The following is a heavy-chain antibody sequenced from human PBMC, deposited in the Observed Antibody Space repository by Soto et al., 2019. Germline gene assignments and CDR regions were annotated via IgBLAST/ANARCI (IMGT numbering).Heavy chain of an antibody. CDR2: ISSSSSYI. Sequence: PGGSLRLSCAASGFTFSSYSMNWVRQAPGKGLEWVSSISSSSSYIYYADSVKGRFTISRDNAKNSLYLQMNSLRAEDTAVYYCARGQRAGLGSHYCYYMDVWGKGTTVTVSS. CDR3: ARGQRAGLGSHYCYYMDV. V-gene: IGHV3-21*01. D-gene: IGHD3-10*01. J-gene: IGHJ6*03. CDR1: GFTFSSYS.